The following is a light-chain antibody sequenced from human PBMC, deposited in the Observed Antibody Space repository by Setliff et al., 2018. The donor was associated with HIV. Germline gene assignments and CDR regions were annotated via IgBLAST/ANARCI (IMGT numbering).Light chain of an antibody. J-gene: IGLJ3*02. Sequence: QAVVTQEPSLTVSPGGTVTLTCGSSTGAVTSGHYPYWFQQKPGQAPRTLIYDTSNKHSWTPARVSGSLLGGKAALTLLGAQPEDEAAYYCFLSYSGARRVFGGGTKVTVL. V-gene: IGLV7-46*02. CDR1: TGAVTSGHY. CDR2: DTS. CDR3: FLSYSGARRV.